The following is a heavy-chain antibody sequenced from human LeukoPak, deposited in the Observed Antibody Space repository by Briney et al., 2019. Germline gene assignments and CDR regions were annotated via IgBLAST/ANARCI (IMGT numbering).Heavy chain of an antibody. D-gene: IGHD1-7*01. Sequence: SETLSLTCAVSDGSISSGGYSWSWIRQPPGKGLEWIGYIYHSGSTYYNPSLKSRVTISVDRSKNQFSLKLSSVTAADTAVYYCARGLENYLFDYWGQGTLVTVSS. CDR2: IYHSGST. CDR1: DGSISSGGYS. CDR3: ARGLENYLFDY. V-gene: IGHV4-30-2*01. J-gene: IGHJ4*02.